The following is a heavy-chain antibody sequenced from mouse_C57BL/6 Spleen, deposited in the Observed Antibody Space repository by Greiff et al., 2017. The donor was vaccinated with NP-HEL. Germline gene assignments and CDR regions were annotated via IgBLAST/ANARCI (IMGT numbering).Heavy chain of an antibody. D-gene: IGHD1-1*01. V-gene: IGHV10-1*01. CDR2: IRSKSNNYAT. J-gene: IGHJ4*01. CDR1: GFSFNTYA. CDR3: VREGITTVPYYYAMDY. Sequence: EVHLVESGGGLVQPKGSLKLSCAASGFSFNTYAMNWVRQAPGKGLEWVARIRSKSNNYATYYADSVKDRFTISRDDSESMLYLQMNNLKTEDTAMYYCVREGITTVPYYYAMDYWGQGTSVTVSS.